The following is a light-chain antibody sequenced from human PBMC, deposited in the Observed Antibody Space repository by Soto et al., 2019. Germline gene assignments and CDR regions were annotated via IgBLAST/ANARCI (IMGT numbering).Light chain of an antibody. Sequence: DLQMTQSPSSLSASVGDRVTITCRASQSISSYLNWYQQKPGKAPNLLIFAASSLHSGVPSRFSGSRSGTDFTLTISSLQPEDFATYYCQQSYSTPLTFGGGTKVEIK. V-gene: IGKV1-39*01. J-gene: IGKJ4*01. CDR2: AAS. CDR1: QSISSY. CDR3: QQSYSTPLT.